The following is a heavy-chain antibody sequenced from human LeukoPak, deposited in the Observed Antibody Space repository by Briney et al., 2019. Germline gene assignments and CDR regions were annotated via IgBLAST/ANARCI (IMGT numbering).Heavy chain of an antibody. D-gene: IGHD2-21*02. CDR2: ISSSSSYI. J-gene: IGHJ4*02. Sequence: GGSLRLSCAASGFTFSSYSMNWVRQAPGKGLEWVSSISSSSSYIYYADSVKGRFTISRDNAKNSLYLQMNGLRAEDTAVYYCARLAYCGGDCYSVQGYFDYWGQGTLVTVS. V-gene: IGHV3-21*01. CDR1: GFTFSSYS. CDR3: ARLAYCGGDCYSVQGYFDY.